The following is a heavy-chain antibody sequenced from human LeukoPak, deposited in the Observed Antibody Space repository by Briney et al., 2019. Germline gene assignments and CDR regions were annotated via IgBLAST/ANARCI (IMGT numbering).Heavy chain of an antibody. CDR1: GGSFSGYY. D-gene: IGHD3-10*01. V-gene: IGHV4-34*01. CDR3: ARGRGITMVRGVIHWFDP. CDR2: INHSGST. Sequence: PSETLSLTCAVYGGSFSGYYWSWIRQPPGKGLEWIGEINHSGSTNYNPSLKSRVTISVDTSKNQFSLKLSSVTAADTAVYYCARGRGITMVRGVIHWFDPWGQGTLVTASS. J-gene: IGHJ5*02.